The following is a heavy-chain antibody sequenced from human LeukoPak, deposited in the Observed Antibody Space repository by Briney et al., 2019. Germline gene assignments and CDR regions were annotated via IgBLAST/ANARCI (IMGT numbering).Heavy chain of an antibody. CDR1: GYTFTGYY. CDR3: ARVRGYSSRTYYYYGMDV. CDR2: ISPNNGGT. D-gene: IGHD6-13*01. V-gene: IGHV1-2*02. Sequence: GASVKVSCKASGYTFTGYYLHWVRQAPGQGLEWMGWISPNNGGTNYAQKFQGRVTMTRDTSISIAYMELSSLRSEDTAVYYCARVRGYSSRTYYYYGMDVWGQGTTVTVSS. J-gene: IGHJ6*02.